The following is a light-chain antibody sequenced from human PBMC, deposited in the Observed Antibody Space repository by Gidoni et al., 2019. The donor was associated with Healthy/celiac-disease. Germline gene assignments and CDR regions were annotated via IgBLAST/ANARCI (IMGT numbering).Light chain of an antibody. CDR2: EVS. CDR3: SSYTSSSTPLYV. V-gene: IGLV2-14*01. J-gene: IGLJ1*01. CDR1: SSEVGGYNY. Sequence: QSALTHPASVSASPGQSLTISCTGTSSEVGGYNYVPWYQQHPGKAPKLMIYEVSNRPSGVSNRFSGSRSGNTASLTIAGLQAEDEADYYCSSYTSSSTPLYVFGTGSKVTVL.